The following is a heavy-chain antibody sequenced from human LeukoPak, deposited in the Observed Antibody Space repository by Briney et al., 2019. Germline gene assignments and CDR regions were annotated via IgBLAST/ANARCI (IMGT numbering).Heavy chain of an antibody. D-gene: IGHD3-22*01. J-gene: IGHJ4*02. CDR2: MYYSGST. CDR3: ARQYYDNTGYYYFDY. Sequence: SETLSLTCTVSGGSITGSSYYWGWIRQPPGKGLDWIGSMYYSGSTYYNPSLKSRVTISADTSRNHFSLKLTSVTAADAAVYYCARQYYDNTGYYYFDYWGQGTLVAVSS. V-gene: IGHV4-39*02. CDR1: GGSITGSSYY.